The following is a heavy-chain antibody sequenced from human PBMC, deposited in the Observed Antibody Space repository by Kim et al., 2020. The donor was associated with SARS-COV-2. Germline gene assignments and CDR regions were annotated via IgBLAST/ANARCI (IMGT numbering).Heavy chain of an antibody. CDR2: ISCDGSKK. D-gene: IGHD3-16*01. CDR3: ARDHVDLYVWVRYSGMDD. Sequence: GGSLRLSCAASGFTFSSYGMRWVRQAPGKGLEWVGGISCDGSKKDYVDSVMGRFTISRDVSKKTLYLQMNSLRAEDTAVYFCARDHVDLYVWVRYSGMDDWGQGTTVTVSS. J-gene: IGHJ6*02. V-gene: IGHV3-33*01. CDR1: GFTFSSYG.